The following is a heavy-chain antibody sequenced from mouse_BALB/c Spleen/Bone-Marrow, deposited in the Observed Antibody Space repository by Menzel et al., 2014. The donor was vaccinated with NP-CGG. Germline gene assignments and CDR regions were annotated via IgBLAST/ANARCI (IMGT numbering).Heavy chain of an antibody. Sequence: ESGPGLVEPSQTVSLTCTVTGISITTGNYRWSWIRQFPGNKLEWIGYIYYSGTISYNPSLTSRTTITKDTSKSQFFLEMNCLNAEDTATYYCARVYGYDNYFDYWGQGTSLTVSS. J-gene: IGHJ2*02. CDR1: GISITTGNYR. CDR2: IYYSGTI. CDR3: ARVYGYDNYFDY. D-gene: IGHD2-2*01. V-gene: IGHV3-5*02.